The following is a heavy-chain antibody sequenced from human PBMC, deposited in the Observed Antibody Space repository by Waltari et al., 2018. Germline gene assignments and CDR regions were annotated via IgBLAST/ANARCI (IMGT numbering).Heavy chain of an antibody. V-gene: IGHV4-31*03. CDR3: ARSDTATVIGY. D-gene: IGHD5-18*01. J-gene: IGHJ4*01. Sequence: QVQLQESGPGLVKPSQTLSLTCTVSGGSISSGGSYWRWIRQHPGQGLGWIGYIYYSGSNYYNPSLNDRVTIYVDTSKNQFSLTVSPVTATDTAVYYCARSDTATVIGYWGHGTLVTVSS. CDR2: IYYSGSN. CDR1: GGSISSGGSY.